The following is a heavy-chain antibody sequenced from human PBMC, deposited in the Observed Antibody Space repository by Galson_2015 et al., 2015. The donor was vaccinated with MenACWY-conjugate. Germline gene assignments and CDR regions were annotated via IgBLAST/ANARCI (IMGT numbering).Heavy chain of an antibody. V-gene: IGHV5-10-1*01. CDR2: IDPSDSRT. CDR1: GYKFTSYW. J-gene: IGHJ6*02. CDR3: LRPGYNNYDMDV. D-gene: IGHD1-1*01. Sequence: QSGAEVKKPGESARISCKGSGYKFTSYWINWVRQMPGKGLEWMGRIDPSDSRTNYSPSFQGHVTISADKSITTAYLQWSSLKAADTARYYWLRPGYNNYDMDVWGQGTTVTVSS.